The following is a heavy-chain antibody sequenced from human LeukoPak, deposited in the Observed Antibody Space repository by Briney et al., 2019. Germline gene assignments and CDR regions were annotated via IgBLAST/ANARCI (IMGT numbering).Heavy chain of an antibody. CDR2: ISSSSGYI. D-gene: IGHD2-15*01. CDR1: GFTFSSYS. J-gene: IGHJ4*02. Sequence: PGGSLRLSCAASGFTFSSYSMNWVRQAPGRGLDWVSSISSSSGYIYYADSVKGRFTISRDNAKNSLYLQMNSLRAEDTAVYYCAREQRYCSGGNCYSFFDYWGQGTLVTVSS. CDR3: AREQRYCSGGNCYSFFDY. V-gene: IGHV3-21*01.